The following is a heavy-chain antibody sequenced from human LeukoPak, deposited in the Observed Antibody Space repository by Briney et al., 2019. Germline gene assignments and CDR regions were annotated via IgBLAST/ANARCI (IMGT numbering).Heavy chain of an antibody. CDR2: IKQDGGEK. V-gene: IGHV3-7*01. CDR1: GFTLSSSW. J-gene: IGHJ4*02. CDR3: ERVRQQPVCGALDY. Sequence: GGSLRLSCAASGFTLSSSWMSSVRQAPGKGLEWVANIKQDGGEKYYVGSVKGRFTITRDNSKNTLYLQMNSLGADDTAVYYCERVRQQPVCGALDYWGQGTLVTVSS. D-gene: IGHD6-13*01.